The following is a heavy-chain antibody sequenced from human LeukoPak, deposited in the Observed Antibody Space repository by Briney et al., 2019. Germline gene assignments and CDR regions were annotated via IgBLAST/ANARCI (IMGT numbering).Heavy chain of an antibody. J-gene: IGHJ4*02. V-gene: IGHV4-30-2*01. CDR1: SGSISSGNYF. CDR3: ASLGTADRGLFDY. CDR2: IYHTGSI. D-gene: IGHD6-6*01. Sequence: SETLSLTCTVSSGSISSGNYFWTWIRQPPGKGLEWIGYIYHTGSIYYSPSLKSRVTISLDRSKNQFSLDLSSVTAADTAAYYCASLGTADRGLFDYWGQGILVSVSS.